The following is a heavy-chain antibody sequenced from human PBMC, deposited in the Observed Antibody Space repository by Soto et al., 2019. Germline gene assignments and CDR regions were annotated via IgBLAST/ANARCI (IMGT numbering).Heavy chain of an antibody. CDR2: IYYSGST. J-gene: IGHJ5*02. Sequence: TLSLTCTVSGASMSSGGYYWTWIRQSPGKGLEWIGYIYYSGSTYYNPSLESRVAISLDTSRSQFSLTLHSVTAADTAIYYCARDRHNNCFDPWGQGTLVTVSS. D-gene: IGHD6-6*01. V-gene: IGHV4-31*03. CDR1: GASMSSGGYY. CDR3: ARDRHNNCFDP.